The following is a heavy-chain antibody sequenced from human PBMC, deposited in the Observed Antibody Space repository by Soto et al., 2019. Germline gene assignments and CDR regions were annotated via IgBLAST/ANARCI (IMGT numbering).Heavy chain of an antibody. J-gene: IGHJ4*02. V-gene: IGHV1-46*02. Sequence: QVQLVQSGAEVKKPGASVKVSCKASAYSFNTRYLHWLRQAPGHGLEWMGILDPSTGGTTYAQRFLGRLTLTMHASTNSVYLELSSLTSGDTAVYFCASDLTGPHCGTNSCPPQSDFDYWGQGTLVTVSA. CDR1: AYSFNTRY. CDR2: LDPSTGGT. CDR3: ASDLTGPHCGTNSCPPQSDFDY. D-gene: IGHD2-21*01.